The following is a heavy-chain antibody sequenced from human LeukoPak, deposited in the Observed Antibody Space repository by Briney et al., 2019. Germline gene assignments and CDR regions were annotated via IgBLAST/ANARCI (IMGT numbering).Heavy chain of an antibody. Sequence: PSETLSLTCTVSGGSIRSYYWSWIRQPAGKGLEWIGRIYTSGSTNYNPSLKSRVTMSVDTSKNQFSLKLSSVTAADTAVYYCARLEEDSSGWCIDPWGQGTLVTVSS. D-gene: IGHD3-22*01. J-gene: IGHJ5*02. V-gene: IGHV4-4*07. CDR1: GGSIRSYY. CDR3: ARLEEDSSGWCIDP. CDR2: IYTSGST.